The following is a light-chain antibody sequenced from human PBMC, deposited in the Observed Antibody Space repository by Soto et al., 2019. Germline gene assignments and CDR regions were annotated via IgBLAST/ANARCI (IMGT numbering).Light chain of an antibody. V-gene: IGKV1-9*01. CDR1: QGISSY. J-gene: IGKJ5*01. CDR3: QQYGSSIT. CDR2: AAS. Sequence: DIRLTQSAAFLSVFLGDRVTITCRASQGISSYLVWYQQKPGKAPNLLIYAASTLQSGVPSRFSGSGSGTEFTLTISSLKSEDFAVYYCQQYGSSITFGQGTRLEIK.